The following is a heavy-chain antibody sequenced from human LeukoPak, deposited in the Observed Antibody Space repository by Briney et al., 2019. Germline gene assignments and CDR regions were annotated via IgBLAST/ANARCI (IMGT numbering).Heavy chain of an antibody. V-gene: IGHV3-21*01. D-gene: IGHD3-10*01. J-gene: IGHJ3*02. CDR3: ARDQGGSGSYYRWDDAFDI. CDR1: GFTFSSYS. Sequence: KPGGSLRLSCAASGFTFSSYSMNWVRQAPGKGLEWLSSISSSSSYIYYADSVKGRFTISRDNAKNSLYLQMNSLRAEDTAVYYCARDQGGSGSYYRWDDAFDIWGQGTMVTVSS. CDR2: ISSSSSYI.